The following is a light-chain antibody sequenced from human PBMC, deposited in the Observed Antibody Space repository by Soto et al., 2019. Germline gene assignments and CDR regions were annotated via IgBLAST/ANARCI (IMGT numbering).Light chain of an antibody. CDR3: SSYTSSSTYV. CDR1: SSDIGGCNY. CDR2: EVS. Sequence: QSLLTHPSSVSWSPGQSITISFTGTSSDIGGCNYVSWYQEHPGKAPKLMIYEVSNRPSGVSNRFSGSKSGNTASLTISGLQAEDEADYYCSSYTSSSTYVFGTGTKVTV. V-gene: IGLV2-14*01. J-gene: IGLJ1*01.